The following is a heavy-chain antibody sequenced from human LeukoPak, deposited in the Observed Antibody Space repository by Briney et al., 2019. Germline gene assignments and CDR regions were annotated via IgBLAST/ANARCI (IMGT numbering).Heavy chain of an antibody. CDR2: IYYSGST. D-gene: IGHD6-6*01. CDR1: GGSISSSSYY. J-gene: IGHJ4*02. CDR3: AREGGYSSSSVAYFDY. Sequence: PSETLSLTCTVSGGSISSSSYYWGWIRQPPGKGLEWIGSIYYSGSTYYNPSLKSRVTISVDTSKKQFSLKLSSVTAADTAVYYCAREGGYSSSSVAYFDYWGQGTLVTVSS. V-gene: IGHV4-39*02.